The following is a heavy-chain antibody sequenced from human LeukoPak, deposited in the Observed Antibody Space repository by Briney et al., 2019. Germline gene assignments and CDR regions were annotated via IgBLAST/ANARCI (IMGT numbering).Heavy chain of an antibody. CDR1: GFTFSEYW. Sequence: GRPLRLSCAASGFTFSEYWMHWVRQAPGKGLVWVSRVNRDGSSTSYADSVKGRFTISRDNAKNTLSLQMNSLRAEDTAVYYCARDRSISAAGDTYWGQGTLVTVSS. D-gene: IGHD6-13*01. CDR2: VNRDGSST. V-gene: IGHV3-74*01. J-gene: IGHJ4*02. CDR3: ARDRSISAAGDTY.